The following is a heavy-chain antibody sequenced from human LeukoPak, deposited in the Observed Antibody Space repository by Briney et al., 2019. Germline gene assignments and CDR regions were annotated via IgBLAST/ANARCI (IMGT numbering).Heavy chain of an antibody. V-gene: IGHV4-34*03. CDR1: GGSFSGYY. J-gene: IGHJ4*02. D-gene: IGHD6-13*01. CDR2: INHSGST. Sequence: SETLSLTCAVYGGSFSGYYWGWIRQPPGKGLEWIGEINHSGSTNYNPSLKSRVTISVDTSKNQFSLRLSSVTAADTAVYYCSRWTVTLDYWGQGTLVTVSS. CDR3: SRWTVTLDY.